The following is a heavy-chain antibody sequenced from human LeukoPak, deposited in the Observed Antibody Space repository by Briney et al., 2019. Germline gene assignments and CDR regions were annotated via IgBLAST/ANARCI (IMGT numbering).Heavy chain of an antibody. CDR3: AKGTYYDFWSGYFDC. D-gene: IGHD3-3*01. CDR2: ISWNSGRI. CDR1: GFTFEDYA. J-gene: IGHJ4*02. V-gene: IGHV3-9*03. Sequence: GRSLRLSCAASGFTFEDYAMHWVRQPPGKGLEWVAGISWNSGRIGYVDTVKGRFTISRDNAKNSLYLQMDSLTAEDMAFYYCAKGTYYDFWSGYFDCWGQGTLVTVSS.